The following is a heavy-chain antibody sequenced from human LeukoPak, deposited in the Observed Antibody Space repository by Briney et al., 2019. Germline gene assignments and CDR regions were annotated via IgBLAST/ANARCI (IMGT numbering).Heavy chain of an antibody. Sequence: GGSLRPSCAASGFTFSSYSMNWVRQAPGKGQEWVSYISSSSSTVYYADSAKGRFTISRDNAKNTLSLQMNSLRAEDTAVYYCARGYAGGYFDLWGRGTLVTVSS. J-gene: IGHJ2*01. CDR3: ARGYAGGYFDL. CDR1: GFTFSSYS. D-gene: IGHD5-12*01. V-gene: IGHV3-48*04. CDR2: ISSSSSTV.